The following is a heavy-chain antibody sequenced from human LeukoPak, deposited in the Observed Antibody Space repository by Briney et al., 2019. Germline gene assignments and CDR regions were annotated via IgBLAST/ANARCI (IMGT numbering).Heavy chain of an antibody. CDR1: GYTFTSYD. D-gene: IGHD3-22*01. Sequence: SVKVSCKASGYTFTSYDINWVRQATGQGLEWMGGIIPIFGIANYAQKFQDRVTITADKSTSTAYMELSSLRSEDTAVYYCARQGPTYYDSSGYYYAEDYYMDVWGKGTTVTVSS. J-gene: IGHJ6*03. CDR3: ARQGPTYYDSSGYYYAEDYYMDV. CDR2: IIPIFGIA. V-gene: IGHV1-69*10.